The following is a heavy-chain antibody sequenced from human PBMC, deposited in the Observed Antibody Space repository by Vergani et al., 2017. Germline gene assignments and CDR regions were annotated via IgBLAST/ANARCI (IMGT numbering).Heavy chain of an antibody. Sequence: QLVEAGGGLVQPGGSLRLSCPASGFTFQAFAFHWVRPVSGRGLEWVSGIDRNYGVKNGNSFEGRFSIYRDNAKKAVFLQMNNLRHEDTALYFCVKDNDYDADGTFDLWGRGTLVTVSS. D-gene: IGHD3-16*01. V-gene: IGHV3-9*01. J-gene: IGHJ2*01. CDR3: VKDNDYDADGTFDL. CDR2: IDRNYGVK. CDR1: GFTFQAFA.